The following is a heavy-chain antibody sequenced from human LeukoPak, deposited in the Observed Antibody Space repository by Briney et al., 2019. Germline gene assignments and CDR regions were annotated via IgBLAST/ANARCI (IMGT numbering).Heavy chain of an antibody. J-gene: IGHJ4*02. V-gene: IGHV5-51*01. CDR3: ATPYPREYCSSTTCYFNY. Sequence: GESLKISCKGSGYSFTSYWICWVRPMPGERLEWMGIIYPGDSDTRYSPSFQGQVTISADKSISTAYLQWSSLKASDTAMYYCATPYPREYCSSTTCYFNYWGQGTLVTVSS. CDR1: GYSFTSYW. CDR2: IYPGDSDT. D-gene: IGHD2-2*01.